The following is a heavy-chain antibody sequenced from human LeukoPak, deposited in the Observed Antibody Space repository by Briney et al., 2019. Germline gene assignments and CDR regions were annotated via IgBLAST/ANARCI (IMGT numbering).Heavy chain of an antibody. CDR3: ARVQGGSYPYYYYYMDV. V-gene: IGHV4-39*01. CDR2: IYYSGST. CDR1: GDSISYFY. J-gene: IGHJ6*03. D-gene: IGHD1-26*01. Sequence: PSETLSLTCSVSGDSISYFYWGWIRQPPGKGLEWIGSIYYSGSTSYYPSLKSRVTISVDTSKNQFSLKLSSVTAADTAVYYCARVQGGSYPYYYYYMDVWGKGTTVTVSS.